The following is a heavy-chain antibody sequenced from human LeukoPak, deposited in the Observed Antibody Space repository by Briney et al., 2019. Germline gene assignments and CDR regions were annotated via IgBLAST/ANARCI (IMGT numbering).Heavy chain of an antibody. CDR3: AKDRQYDILTGSFDY. D-gene: IGHD3-9*01. Sequence: GRSLRLSCAASGFTFDDYAMHWVRQAPGKGLVWVSGISWNSGSIGYADSVKGRFTISRDNAKNSLYLQMNRLRAEDMALYYCAKDRQYDILTGSFDYWGQGTLVAVSS. CDR1: GFTFDDYA. V-gene: IGHV3-9*03. CDR2: ISWNSGSI. J-gene: IGHJ4*02.